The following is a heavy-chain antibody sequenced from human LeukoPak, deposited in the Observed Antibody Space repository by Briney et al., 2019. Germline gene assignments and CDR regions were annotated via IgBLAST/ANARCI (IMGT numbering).Heavy chain of an antibody. CDR1: GFTFSSYA. D-gene: IGHD6-19*01. V-gene: IGHV3-23*01. CDR2: ISGSGDST. Sequence: GGSLRLSCAASGFTFSSYAMSWVRQAPGKGLEWVSAISGSGDSTYYAGSVKGRFTISRDNSKNTLYLQMNSLRAEDTAVYYCAKVSVAGVFDYWGQGTLVTVSS. CDR3: AKVSVAGVFDY. J-gene: IGHJ4*02.